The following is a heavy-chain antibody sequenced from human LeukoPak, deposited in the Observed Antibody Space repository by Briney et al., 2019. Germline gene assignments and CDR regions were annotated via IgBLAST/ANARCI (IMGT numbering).Heavy chain of an antibody. V-gene: IGHV3-33*08. CDR1: GFTFSSYG. J-gene: IGHJ5*02. D-gene: IGHD3-3*01. CDR3: ARESEGDFWRGYGA. Sequence: GGSLRLSCAASGFTFSSYGMHWVRQAPGKGLEWVAVKGRFTISRDNSKNTLYLQMNSLRAEDTAVYYCARESEGDFWRGYGAWGQGTLVTVSS.